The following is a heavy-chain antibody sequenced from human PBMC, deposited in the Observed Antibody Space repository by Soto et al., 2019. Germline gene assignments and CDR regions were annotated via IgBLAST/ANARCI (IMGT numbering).Heavy chain of an antibody. V-gene: IGHV1-18*01. Sequence: QVQLVPSGAEVKKPGASVKVSCKASGYTFTSYGISWMRQAPGQGLEWMGWISAYNGNTNYAQKLQARVSMTTDTPTSTAYMALQRLSSDYTAVYECAVTPLDYCYMEAWGKSTTVTLPS. CDR3: AVTPLDYCYMEA. CDR1: GYTFTSYG. J-gene: IGHJ6*03. D-gene: IGHD3-3*01. CDR2: ISAYNGNT.